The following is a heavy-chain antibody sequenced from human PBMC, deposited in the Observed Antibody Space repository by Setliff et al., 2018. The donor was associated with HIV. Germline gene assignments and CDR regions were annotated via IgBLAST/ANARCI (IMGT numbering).Heavy chain of an antibody. V-gene: IGHV4-4*08. CDR1: GGSISNFY. CDR3: ARDRGIYNTAKGLDY. CDR2: IYTSGST. Sequence: SETLSLTCIVSGGSISNFYCSWSWIRQPPGKGLEWIGYIYTSGSTKYNPSLRSRVTMSVDTSKNQFSLNLNSVTAADTAVYYCARDRGIYNTAKGLDYWGQGTLVTVSS. D-gene: IGHD3-10*01. J-gene: IGHJ4*02.